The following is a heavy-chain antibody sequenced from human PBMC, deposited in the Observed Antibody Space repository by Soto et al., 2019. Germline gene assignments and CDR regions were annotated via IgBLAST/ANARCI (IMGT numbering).Heavy chain of an antibody. J-gene: IGHJ5*02. D-gene: IGHD5-12*01. Sequence: PGGSLRLSCAASGFTFSSYAMGWVRQGPGKGLEWVAVVSIGGSTHYADSVRGRFTISRDNSKNTLSLQMNSLTAEDTAVYYCASGWMAAFDTWGQGTLVTVSS. CDR3: ASGWMAAFDT. V-gene: IGHV3-23*01. CDR2: VSIGGST. CDR1: GFTFSSYA.